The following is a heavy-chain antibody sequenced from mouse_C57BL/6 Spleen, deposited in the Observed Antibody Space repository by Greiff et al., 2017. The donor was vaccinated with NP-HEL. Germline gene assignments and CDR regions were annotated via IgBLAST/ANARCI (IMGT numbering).Heavy chain of an antibody. Sequence: QVQLKQPGAELVRPGSSVKLSCKASGYTFTSYWMHWVKQRPIQGLEWIGNIDPSDSETHYNQKFKDKATLTVDKSSSTAYMQLSSLTSEDSAVYYCARPDPRGAMDYWGQGTSVTVSS. CDR2: IDPSDSET. CDR1: GYTFTSYW. CDR3: ARPDPRGAMDY. V-gene: IGHV1-52*01. J-gene: IGHJ4*01.